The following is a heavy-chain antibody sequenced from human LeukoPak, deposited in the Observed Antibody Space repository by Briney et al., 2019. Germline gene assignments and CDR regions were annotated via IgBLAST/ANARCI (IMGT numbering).Heavy chain of an antibody. CDR3: AGSTVTPFSGAFDI. Sequence: SEALSLTCTVSGGSISSYYWSWMRQRPGKGLEWIGYIYYSGSTNYNPSLKSRVTISVDTSKNQFSLKLSSVTAADTAVYYCAGSTVTPFSGAFDIWGQGAMVTVSS. D-gene: IGHD4-17*01. J-gene: IGHJ3*02. CDR1: GGSISSYY. CDR2: IYYSGST. V-gene: IGHV4-59*01.